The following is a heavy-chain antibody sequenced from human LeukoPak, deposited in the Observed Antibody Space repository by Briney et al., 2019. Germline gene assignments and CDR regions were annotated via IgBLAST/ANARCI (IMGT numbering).Heavy chain of an antibody. CDR2: IRYDGSNK. J-gene: IGHJ4*02. CDR3: AKNLPYSSGSFDY. D-gene: IGHD6-19*01. V-gene: IGHV3-30*02. Sequence: GGSLRLSCAASGFTFSTYGMHWVRQAPGKGLEWVALIRYDGSNKYYVDSVKGRFTISRDNSKNTLYLEMNNLRAEDTAVYYCAKNLPYSSGSFDYWGQGILVTVSS. CDR1: GFTFSTYG.